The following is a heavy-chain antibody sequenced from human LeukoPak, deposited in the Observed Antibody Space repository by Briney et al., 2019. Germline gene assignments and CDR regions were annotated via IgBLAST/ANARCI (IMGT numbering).Heavy chain of an antibody. CDR3: AKAWDIVVVPAALRFDY. D-gene: IGHD2-2*01. Sequence: GGSLRLSCAASGFTFSSYAMSWVRQAPGKGLEWVSAISGSGGSTYYADSVKGRFTISRDTSKNTLYLQMNSLRAEGTAVYCCAKAWDIVVVPAALRFDYWGQGTLVTVSS. CDR2: ISGSGGST. V-gene: IGHV3-23*01. CDR1: GFTFSSYA. J-gene: IGHJ4*02.